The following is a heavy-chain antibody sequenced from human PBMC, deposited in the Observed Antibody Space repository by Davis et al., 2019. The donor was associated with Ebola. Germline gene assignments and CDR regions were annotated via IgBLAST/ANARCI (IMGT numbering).Heavy chain of an antibody. CDR1: GGSFSGYY. CDR3: ARVDTAMAFDY. CDR2: INHSGST. V-gene: IGHV4-34*01. J-gene: IGHJ4*02. D-gene: IGHD5-18*01. Sequence: SQTLSLTCAVYGGSFSGYYWSWIRPPPGKGLEWIGEINHSGSTNYNPSLKSRVTISVDTSKNQFSLKLSSVTAADTAVYYCARVDTAMAFDYWGQGTLVTVSS.